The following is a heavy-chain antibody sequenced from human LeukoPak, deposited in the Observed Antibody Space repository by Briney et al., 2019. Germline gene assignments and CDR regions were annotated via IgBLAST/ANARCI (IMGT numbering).Heavy chain of an antibody. D-gene: IGHD5-12*01. J-gene: IGHJ4*02. CDR1: GFTFSSYW. CDR2: IKQGGSEK. V-gene: IGHV3-7*01. Sequence: GGSLRLSCAASGFTFSSYWMSWARQAPGKGLEWVANIKQGGSEKYYVDSVKGRFTISRDNAKNSLYLQMNSLRAEDTAVYYCARAKGYSGYDKYYFDYWGQGTLVTVSS. CDR3: ARAKGYSGYDKYYFDY.